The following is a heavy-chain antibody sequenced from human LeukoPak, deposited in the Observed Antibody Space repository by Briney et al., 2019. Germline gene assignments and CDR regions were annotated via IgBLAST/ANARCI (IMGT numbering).Heavy chain of an antibody. CDR3: TTELDVRPNHY. J-gene: IGHJ4*02. Sequence: GGSLRLSCAASGFTFSSYEMNWVRQAPGKGLEWVSYISSSGSTIYYADSVKGRFTISRDNAKNSLYLQMNSLKSEDTAVYYCTTELDVRPNHYWGQGTLVTVSS. V-gene: IGHV3-48*03. D-gene: IGHD1-14*01. CDR1: GFTFSSYE. CDR2: ISSSGSTI.